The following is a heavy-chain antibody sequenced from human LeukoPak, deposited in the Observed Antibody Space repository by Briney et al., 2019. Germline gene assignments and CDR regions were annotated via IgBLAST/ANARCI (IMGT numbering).Heavy chain of an antibody. J-gene: IGHJ4*02. CDR2: VCGSGGST. CDR3: AKEGAYCGGDCYSYFDY. CDR1: GFTFSNSA. D-gene: IGHD2-21*02. V-gene: IGHV3-23*01. Sequence: GGSLRLSCAASGFTFSNSAMNWVRQAPGKGLEWVSVVCGSGGSTYYADSVKGRFTVSRDNSKNTLYLQMNSLRLEDTAVYYCAKEGAYCGGDCYSYFDYWGQGTLVTVSS.